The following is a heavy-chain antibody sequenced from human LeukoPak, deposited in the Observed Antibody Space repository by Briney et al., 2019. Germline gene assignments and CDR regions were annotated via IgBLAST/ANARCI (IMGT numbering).Heavy chain of an antibody. Sequence: PGGSLRLSCAASGFTFGNYAMSWVRQAPGKGLEWVSGVSGSGTTTYYADSVKGRFTISRDTSKNTLYLQMSSLRGDDTAVYYCLKGSQGPIWQQLVPDYWGQGTQVTVSS. V-gene: IGHV3-23*01. D-gene: IGHD6-13*01. J-gene: IGHJ4*02. CDR2: VSGSGTTT. CDR1: GFTFGNYA. CDR3: LKGSQGPIWQQLVPDY.